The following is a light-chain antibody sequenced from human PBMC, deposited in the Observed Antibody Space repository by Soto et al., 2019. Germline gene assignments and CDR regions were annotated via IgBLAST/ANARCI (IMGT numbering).Light chain of an antibody. CDR2: DAS. Sequence: EIVLTQSPATLSLSPGERATLSCTASQSVSSYLAWYQQKPGQAPRLLIYDASNRATGIPARFSGSGSGTDFTLTISSLEPEDFAVYYCQQRSNWPGLTFGGGTKVEIK. V-gene: IGKV3-11*01. J-gene: IGKJ4*01. CDR1: QSVSSY. CDR3: QQRSNWPGLT.